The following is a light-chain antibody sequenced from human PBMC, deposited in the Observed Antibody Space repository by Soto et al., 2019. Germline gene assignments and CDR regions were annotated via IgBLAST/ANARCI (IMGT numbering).Light chain of an antibody. CDR1: SSDVGGYNY. CDR3: SSYAGSSYV. V-gene: IGLV2-8*01. J-gene: IGLJ1*01. Sequence: QSALTQPPSASGSPGQSVTISCTGTSSDVGGYNYVSWYQQHPGKAPKVMIYEVSRRPSGVPDRFSGSKSGNTASLTVSGLQAEDEADYYCSSYAGSSYVFGPGTKLTVL. CDR2: EVS.